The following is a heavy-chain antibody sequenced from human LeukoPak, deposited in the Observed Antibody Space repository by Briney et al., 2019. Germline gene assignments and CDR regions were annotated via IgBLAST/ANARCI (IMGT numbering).Heavy chain of an antibody. J-gene: IGHJ4*02. D-gene: IGHD2-2*02. Sequence: PGGSLRLPCAASGFTFSFAAMTWVRQGPGKGREWVSLISASGGSTYYADSVKGRFTISRDNSKNTVYLQMNSLRAEDTALYYCAKDIPGANWGQGTLVTGSS. CDR2: ISASGGST. CDR1: GFTFSFAA. CDR3: AKDIPGAN. V-gene: IGHV3-23*01.